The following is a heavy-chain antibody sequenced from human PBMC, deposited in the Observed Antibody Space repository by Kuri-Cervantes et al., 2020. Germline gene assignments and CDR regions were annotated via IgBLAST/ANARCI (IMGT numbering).Heavy chain of an antibody. Sequence: SVKVSCKASGGTFSSYAISWVRQAPGQGLEWMGGIIPIFGTAKYAQKFQGRVTITTDESTSRAYMELSSLRSEDTAVYYCAKDPDSSPAEYFDLWGRGTLVTVSS. CDR2: IIPIFGTA. CDR3: AKDPDSSPAEYFDL. V-gene: IGHV1-69*05. CDR1: GGTFSSYA. J-gene: IGHJ2*01. D-gene: IGHD6-6*01.